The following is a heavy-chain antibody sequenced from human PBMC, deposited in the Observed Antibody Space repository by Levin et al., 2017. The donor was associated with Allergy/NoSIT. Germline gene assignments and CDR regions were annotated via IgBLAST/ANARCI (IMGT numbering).Heavy chain of an antibody. V-gene: IGHV3-30-3*01. CDR2: ISYDGSNK. D-gene: IGHD6-13*01. CDR3: ARDQRYSSSWYYFDY. CDR1: GFTFSSYA. J-gene: IGHJ4*02. Sequence: GESLKISCAASGFTFSSYAMHWVRQAPGKGLEWVAVISYDGSNKYYADSVKGRFTISRDNSKNTLYLQMNSLRAEDTAVYYCARDQRYSSSWYYFDYWGQGTLVTVSS.